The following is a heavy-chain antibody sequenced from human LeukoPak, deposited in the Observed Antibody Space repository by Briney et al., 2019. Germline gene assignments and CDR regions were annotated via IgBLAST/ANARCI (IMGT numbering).Heavy chain of an antibody. Sequence: SEPLSLTCTVSGDSISSSNCYWGWIRQPAGKGLEWIGSIYFSGGTYYNASLKSRVTISVDTSKNQFSLKLSSVTAADTAVYYCARQTGSGLFSLPGGQGTLVTVSS. D-gene: IGHD3-10*01. CDR3: ARQTGSGLFSLP. CDR2: IYFSGGT. CDR1: GDSISSSNCY. J-gene: IGHJ4*02. V-gene: IGHV4-39*01.